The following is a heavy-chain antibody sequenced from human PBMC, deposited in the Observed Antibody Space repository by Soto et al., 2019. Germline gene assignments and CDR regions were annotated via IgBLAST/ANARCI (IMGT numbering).Heavy chain of an antibody. CDR2: IIPIFGTA. V-gene: IGHV1-69*12. J-gene: IGHJ5*02. Sequence: QVQLVQSGAEVKKPGSSVKVSCKASGGTFSSYAISWVRQAPGQGLEWMGGIIPIFGTANYAQKFQGRVKITADAATSTAYMELSSLRSEDTAVYYCARVEGYCMSTSCYDAGGGWFDPWGQGTLVTVSS. CDR3: ARVEGYCMSTSCYDAGGGWFDP. D-gene: IGHD2-2*01. CDR1: GGTFSSYA.